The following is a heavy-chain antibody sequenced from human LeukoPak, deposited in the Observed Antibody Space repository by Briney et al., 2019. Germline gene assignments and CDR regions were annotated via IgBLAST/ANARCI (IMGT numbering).Heavy chain of an antibody. V-gene: IGHV3-53*01. CDR1: GLTSSNCG. CDR3: ATGQFGESQNDY. CDR2: IYVGGST. J-gene: IGHJ4*02. D-gene: IGHD3-10*01. Sequence: GGSLRLSCAASGLTSSNCGMTWVRQAPGRGLEWVSVIYVGGSTFYADSLKGRFTISRDSSKNTVYLQMNSLRVEDTAVYYCATGQFGESQNDYWGQGTLVTVSS.